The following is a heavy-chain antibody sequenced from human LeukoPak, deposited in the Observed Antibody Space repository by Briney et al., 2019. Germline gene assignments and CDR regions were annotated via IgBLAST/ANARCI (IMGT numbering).Heavy chain of an antibody. D-gene: IGHD5-24*01. V-gene: IGHV3-48*04. CDR3: ARATRNGYDY. CDR1: GFTFRIYG. Sequence: GGSLRLSCAASGFTFRIYGMHWVRQAPGKGPEWVSYIAHDSTTIYYADSVRGRFTMSRDNARNSPFLQMNSLRPEDTAMYYCARATRNGYDYWGPGTLVTVSS. J-gene: IGHJ4*02. CDR2: IAHDSTTI.